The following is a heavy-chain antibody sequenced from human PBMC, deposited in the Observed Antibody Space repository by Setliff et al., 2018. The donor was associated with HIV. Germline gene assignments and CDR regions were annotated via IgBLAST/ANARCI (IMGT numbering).Heavy chain of an antibody. Sequence: PSETLSLTCIVSGGSIGSYYWSWIRQSPGKGLEWIGYVYYTGSTNYNPSLKSRVTISVDTSKNQFSLKLSSVTAADTAVYYCARLGSALRYFDWLLGDEGYYYYYMDVWGKGTTVTVSS. J-gene: IGHJ6*03. CDR3: ARLGSALRYFDWLLGDEGYYYYYMDV. CDR2: VYYTGST. CDR1: GGSIGSYY. D-gene: IGHD3-9*01. V-gene: IGHV4-59*08.